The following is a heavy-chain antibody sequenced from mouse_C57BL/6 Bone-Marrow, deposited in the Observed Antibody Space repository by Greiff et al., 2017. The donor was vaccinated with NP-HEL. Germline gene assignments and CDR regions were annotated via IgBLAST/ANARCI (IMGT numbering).Heavy chain of an antibody. V-gene: IGHV14-4*01. CDR1: GFNIKNDY. J-gene: IGHJ4*01. CDR2: IDPENGDT. D-gene: IGHD2-2*01. CDR3: TLWLRHAMDY. Sequence: VQLQQSGAELVRPGASVKLSCTASGFNIKNDYMHWVKQRPEQGLEWIGWIDPENGDTEYASKFQGKATITADTSSNTAYLQLSSLTSEDTAVYYCTLWLRHAMDYWGQGTSVTVSS.